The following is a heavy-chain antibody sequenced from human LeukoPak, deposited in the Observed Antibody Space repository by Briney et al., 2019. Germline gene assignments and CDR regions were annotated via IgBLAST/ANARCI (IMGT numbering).Heavy chain of an antibody. D-gene: IGHD2-2*01. V-gene: IGHV3-9*01. CDR1: GFTFDDYA. CDR3: ARDGGVYCSSSSCYPRSFDV. CDR2: ISWNSGSI. Sequence: PGRSLRLSCAASGFTFDDYAMHWVRQAPGKGLEWVSGISWNSGSIGYADSVKGRFTISRDNAKNSLYLQMNSLRAEDTAIYYCARDGGVYCSSSSCYPRSFDVWGQGSMVTVSS. J-gene: IGHJ3*01.